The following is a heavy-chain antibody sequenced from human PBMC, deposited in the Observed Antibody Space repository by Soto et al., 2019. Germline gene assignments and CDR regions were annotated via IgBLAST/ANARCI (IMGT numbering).Heavy chain of an antibody. CDR3: AKDSNWASISPTHDS. CDR1: GFTFSSSA. V-gene: IGHV3-23*01. J-gene: IGHJ4*02. Sequence: GGSLRLSCAASGFTFSSSAMSWVRQAPGKGLEWVSAFRESGGTTHYADSVKGRFTISRDTSKNMLYLQMNSLRAEDTAIYYCAKDSNWASISPTHDSCGQGTLRTVSS. D-gene: IGHD6-6*01. CDR2: FRESGGTT.